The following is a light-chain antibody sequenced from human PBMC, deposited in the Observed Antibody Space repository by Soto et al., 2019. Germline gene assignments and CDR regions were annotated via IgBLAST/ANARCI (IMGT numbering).Light chain of an antibody. Sequence: SYELTQPPSVSVAPGKTARIICGGNNIGSKSVHWYQQKPGQAPVLVINYDSDRPSGIPERFSGSNSGNTATLTISRVEAGDEADYYCQVWDSSSDHVVFGGGTKVTVL. CDR2: YDS. J-gene: IGLJ2*01. CDR1: NIGSKS. V-gene: IGLV3-21*04. CDR3: QVWDSSSDHVV.